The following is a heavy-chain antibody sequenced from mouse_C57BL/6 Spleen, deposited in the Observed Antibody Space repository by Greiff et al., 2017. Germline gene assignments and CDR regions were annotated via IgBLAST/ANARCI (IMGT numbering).Heavy chain of an antibody. Sequence: QVQLQQPGAELVRPGSSVKLSCKASGYTFTSYWMHWVKQRPIQGLEWIGNIDPSDSETHYNQKFKDKATLTVDKSSSTAYMQLSSLTSEDSAVYYCARDYYGSGGFADWGQGTLVTVSA. D-gene: IGHD1-1*01. CDR3: ARDYYGSGGFAD. J-gene: IGHJ3*01. CDR1: GYTFTSYW. V-gene: IGHV1-52*01. CDR2: IDPSDSET.